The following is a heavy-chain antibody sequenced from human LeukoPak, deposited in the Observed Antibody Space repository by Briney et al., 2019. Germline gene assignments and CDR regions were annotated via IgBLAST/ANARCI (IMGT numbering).Heavy chain of an antibody. CDR3: ARRKRMSSSWYRPEYYFDY. V-gene: IGHV4-34*01. Sequence: SETLSLTCAVSGGSFSGYYWTWIRQPPGKGLGWIGEMNHCGSTNYDPSLKSRVTISVDTSKNQFSLKPSSVTAADTAVYYCARRKRMSSSWYRPEYYFDYWGQGTLVTVSS. CDR2: MNHCGST. J-gene: IGHJ4*02. CDR1: GGSFSGYY. D-gene: IGHD6-13*01.